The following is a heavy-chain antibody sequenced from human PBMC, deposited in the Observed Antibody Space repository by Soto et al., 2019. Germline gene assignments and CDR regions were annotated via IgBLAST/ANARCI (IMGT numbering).Heavy chain of an antibody. Sequence: SETLSLTCTVSGGSISSYYWSWIRQPPGKGLEWIGYIYYSGSTNYNPSLKSRVTISVDTSKNQFSLKLSSVTAADTAVYYCARVLRDIVVVPAAVGLDYWGQGTLVTAPQ. D-gene: IGHD2-2*01. V-gene: IGHV4-59*01. CDR1: GGSISSYY. CDR2: IYYSGST. CDR3: ARVLRDIVVVPAAVGLDY. J-gene: IGHJ4*02.